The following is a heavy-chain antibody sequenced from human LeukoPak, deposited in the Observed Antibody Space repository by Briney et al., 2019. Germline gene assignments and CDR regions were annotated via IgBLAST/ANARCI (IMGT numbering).Heavy chain of an antibody. CDR2: ISNDGSNE. CDR1: GFTFSSYG. CDR3: AKGGSSGWFDYFDY. Sequence: GGSLRLSCAASGFTFSSYGINWVRQAPGKGLEWVAVISNDGSNEYYGDSVKGRFTISRDNSKNTLYLQMNSLRAEDTAVYYCAKGGSSGWFDYFDYWGQGTLVTVSS. J-gene: IGHJ4*02. D-gene: IGHD6-19*01. V-gene: IGHV3-30*18.